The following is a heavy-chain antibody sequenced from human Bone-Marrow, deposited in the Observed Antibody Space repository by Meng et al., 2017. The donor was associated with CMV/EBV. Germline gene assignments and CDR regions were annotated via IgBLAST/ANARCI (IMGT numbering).Heavy chain of an antibody. V-gene: IGHV3-9*01. J-gene: IGHJ4*02. CDR1: GFTFDYYA. D-gene: IGHD6-19*01. Sequence: SLKFSCAASGFTFDYYAMYWVRQAPGKVLEWVSGISWNSGNIGYADSVKGRFTISRDNAKNSLYLQMNSLRSEDTALYYGAKDSSVAGPLDYWGQGTMVTVSS. CDR3: AKDSSVAGPLDY. CDR2: ISWNSGNI.